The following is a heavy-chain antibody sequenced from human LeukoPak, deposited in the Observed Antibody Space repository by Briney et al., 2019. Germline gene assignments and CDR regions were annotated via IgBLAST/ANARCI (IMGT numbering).Heavy chain of an antibody. V-gene: IGHV4-4*07. CDR2: IYSSGST. J-gene: IGHJ4*02. Sequence: PSETLSLTCNVSGGSISSYYWSWIRQPAGKGLEWIGRIYSSGSTNYNPSLKSRVSMSVDTSKNQFSLNLSFVTAADTAVYYCARGYGAGHYFDYGGQGTPVTVSS. D-gene: IGHD6-19*01. CDR1: GGSISSYY. CDR3: ARGYGAGHYFDY.